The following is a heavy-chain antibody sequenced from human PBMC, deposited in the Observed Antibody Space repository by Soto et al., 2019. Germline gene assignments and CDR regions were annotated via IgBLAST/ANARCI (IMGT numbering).Heavy chain of an antibody. CDR3: ARMASSGSVNWFDP. Sequence: ASVKASCKASGYTFTNYEINWVRQATGQGLEWMGWMNPGSGNTGYAHKFQGRVTMTRNISISTSYMELSRLGSDDTAIYYCARMASSGSVNWFDPWGQGTLVTVSS. CDR1: GYTFTNYE. D-gene: IGHD3-10*01. CDR2: MNPGSGNT. V-gene: IGHV1-8*01. J-gene: IGHJ5*02.